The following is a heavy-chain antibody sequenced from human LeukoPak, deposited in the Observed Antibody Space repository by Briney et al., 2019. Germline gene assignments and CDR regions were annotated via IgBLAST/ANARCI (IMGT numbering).Heavy chain of an antibody. J-gene: IGHJ5*02. CDR1: GFTFSSYW. Sequence: AGGSLRLSCAASGFTFSSYWMHWVRQAPGKGLVWVSRINSDGSSTSYVDSVKGRFTISRDNAKNTLYLQMNSLRAEDTAVYYCARDPYCSGGSCYLNWFDPWGQGTLVTVSS. D-gene: IGHD2-15*01. CDR2: INSDGSST. V-gene: IGHV3-74*01. CDR3: ARDPYCSGGSCYLNWFDP.